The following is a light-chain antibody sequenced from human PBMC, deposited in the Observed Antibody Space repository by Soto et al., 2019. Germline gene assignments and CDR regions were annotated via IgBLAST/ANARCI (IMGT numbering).Light chain of an antibody. CDR3: SSYTSSSTLL. V-gene: IGLV2-14*01. CDR1: SSDVGSYNY. Sequence: QSALIQPASVSGSPGQSITISCSGTSSDVGSYNYVSWYQQHPDRAPKLMIYDVSNRPSGVSNRFSGSKSGNTASLTISGLQAEDEADYYCSSYTSSSTLLFGGGTKVTVL. J-gene: IGLJ2*01. CDR2: DVS.